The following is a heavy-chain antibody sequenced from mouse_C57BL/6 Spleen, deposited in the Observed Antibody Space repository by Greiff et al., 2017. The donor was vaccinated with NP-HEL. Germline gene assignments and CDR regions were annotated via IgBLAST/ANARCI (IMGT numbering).Heavy chain of an antibody. J-gene: IGHJ1*03. D-gene: IGHD1-1*01. CDR3: ARRPPYGSSYDWYFDV. Sequence: EVKLQQSGPELVKPGASVKISCKASGYTFTDYYMNWVKQSHGKSLEWIGDINPNNGGTSYNQKFKGKATLTVDKSSSTAYMELRSLTSEDSAVYYCARRPPYGSSYDWYFDVWGTGTTVTVSS. CDR1: GYTFTDYY. CDR2: INPNNGGT. V-gene: IGHV1-26*01.